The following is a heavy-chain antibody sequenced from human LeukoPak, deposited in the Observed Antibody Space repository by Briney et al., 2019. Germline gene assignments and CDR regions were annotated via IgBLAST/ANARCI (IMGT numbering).Heavy chain of an antibody. CDR1: GFTFSNAW. CDR2: IKSKTDGGTT. J-gene: IGHJ5*02. D-gene: IGHD3-10*01. CDR3: TTGGPMVRGVISNRDWFDP. Sequence: PGGSLRLSCAASGFTFSNAWMSWVRQAPGKGLEWVGRIKSKTDGGTTDYAAPVKGRFTISGDDSKNTLYLQMNSLKTEDTAVYYCTTGGPMVRGVISNRDWFDPWGQGTLVTVSS. V-gene: IGHV3-15*01.